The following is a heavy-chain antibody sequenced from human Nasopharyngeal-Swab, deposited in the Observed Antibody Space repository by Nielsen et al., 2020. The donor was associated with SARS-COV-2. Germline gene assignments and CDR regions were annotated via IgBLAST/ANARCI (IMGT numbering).Heavy chain of an antibody. Sequence: GESLKISCAASGFTFRSFCMHWVRQAPGKGLEWVAFIAHDASNEYYGDSVKGRFSISRDSSKNTLYLQMDSLRGEDTAVYYCARDAPAHYGAFYWGRGTLVTVSS. J-gene: IGHJ4*02. V-gene: IGHV3-30*03. D-gene: IGHD4-17*01. CDR3: ARDAPAHYGAFY. CDR1: GFTFRSFC. CDR2: IAHDASNE.